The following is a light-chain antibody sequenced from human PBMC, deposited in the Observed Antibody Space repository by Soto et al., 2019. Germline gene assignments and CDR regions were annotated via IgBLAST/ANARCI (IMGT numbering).Light chain of an antibody. J-gene: IGLJ1*01. V-gene: IGLV2-14*01. CDR3: SSFTSSMTNV. Sequence: SVLTQPASVSGSPGQSITISCTGTSSDVGGYNSVSWYQQHPGKAPKLILYDVIDRPSGVSYRFSGSKSGNTASLTISGLQAADEADYFCSSFTSSMTNVFGSGTKVTVL. CDR2: DVI. CDR1: SSDVGGYNS.